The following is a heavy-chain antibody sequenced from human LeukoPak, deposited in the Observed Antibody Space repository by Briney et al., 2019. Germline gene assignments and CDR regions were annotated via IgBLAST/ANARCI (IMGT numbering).Heavy chain of an antibody. D-gene: IGHD2-2*01. CDR3: ARSLKVSAALDVFDI. CDR1: EFTFSSHS. Sequence: GGALRLSCAASEFTFSSHSMNCVRQAPGKGLEGVSSISRSGGSIYYADSLKGGFTISREKAKKSLYLQMNSLRAEDTAVYFCARSLKVSAALDVFDIWGQATMVTVSS. V-gene: IGHV3-21*01. CDR2: ISRSGGSI. J-gene: IGHJ3*02.